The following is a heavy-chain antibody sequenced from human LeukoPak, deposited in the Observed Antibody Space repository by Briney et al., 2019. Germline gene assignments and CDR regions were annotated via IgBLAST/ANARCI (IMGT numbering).Heavy chain of an antibody. CDR2: MFMRASP. CDR3: ARDGGYPVVGAFDI. J-gene: IGHJ3*02. D-gene: IGHD3-22*01. V-gene: IGHV4-4*07. Sequence: PSETLSLTCTVSGGSISSYYWSWVRQPAGKGQEWIGRMFMRASPNYNPSLESRVTLSVDTSKNQFALKWSYVTAADTGVYYCARDGGYPVVGAFDIWGQGTMVTVSS. CDR1: GGSISSYY.